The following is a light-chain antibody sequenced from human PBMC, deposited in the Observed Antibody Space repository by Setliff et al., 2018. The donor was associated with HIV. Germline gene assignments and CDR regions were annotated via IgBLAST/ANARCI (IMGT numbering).Light chain of an antibody. CDR3: CSYAGSGTYV. CDR2: DVS. J-gene: IGLJ1*01. V-gene: IGLV2-23*02. Sequence: QSALTQPASVSGSPGQSITISCTGTSSDVGSYNLVSWYQRHPGKAPKLMIYDVSKRPSGVSNRFSGSKSGNTASLTISGLQAEDEADYYCCSYAGSGTYVFGTGTKVTVL. CDR1: SSDVGSYNL.